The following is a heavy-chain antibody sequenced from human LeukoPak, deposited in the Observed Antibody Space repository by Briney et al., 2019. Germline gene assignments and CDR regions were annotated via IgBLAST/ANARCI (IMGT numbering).Heavy chain of an antibody. J-gene: IGHJ5*02. CDR3: GRDLGGRGGA. CDR1: GFTFSSCG. Sequence: GGSLRLSCAASGFTFSSCGMSWARQAPGKGLEWVSSIRGSDGYTYYADSVKGRFTISRDNSRDTLYLQMNSLRPEDTAVYYCGRDLGGRGGAWGQGTLVTVSS. D-gene: IGHD1-26*01. CDR2: IRGSDGYT. V-gene: IGHV3-23*01.